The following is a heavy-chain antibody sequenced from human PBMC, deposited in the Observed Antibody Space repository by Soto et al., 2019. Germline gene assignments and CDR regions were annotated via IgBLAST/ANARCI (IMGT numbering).Heavy chain of an antibody. D-gene: IGHD3-10*01. CDR2: ISSGSGTT. J-gene: IGHJ6*02. CDR1: GFTFSSYS. Sequence: EVQLVESGGGLVQPGGSLRLSCAVSGFTFSSYSMNWVRQAPGKGLELGSYISSGSGTTYYADSVKGRFSMSRDNANNSLYLQMNSLRVDDTAVYYCAKIGTYLRMDVWGQGTTVTVSS. CDR3: AKIGTYLRMDV. V-gene: IGHV3-48*01.